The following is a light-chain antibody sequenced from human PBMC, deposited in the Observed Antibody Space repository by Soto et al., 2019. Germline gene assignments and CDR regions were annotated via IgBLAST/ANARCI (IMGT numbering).Light chain of an antibody. V-gene: IGLV4-69*01. CDR3: QTWGTGIQV. CDR2: LNSDGSH. Sequence: QLVLTQSPSASASLGALVKLTCTLSSGHSSYAIAWHQQQPEKGPRYLMNLNSDGSHSKGDGIPDRFSGSSSGAVRYLTISSLQSEDEADYYCQTWGTGIQVFGGGTKLTVL. J-gene: IGLJ3*02. CDR1: SGHSSYA.